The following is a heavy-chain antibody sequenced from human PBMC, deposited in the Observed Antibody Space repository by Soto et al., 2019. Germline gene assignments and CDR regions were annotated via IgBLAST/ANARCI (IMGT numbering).Heavy chain of an antibody. D-gene: IGHD2-21*01. CDR2: IIPIFDIT. Sequence: QVQLVQSGAEVKKPGSSVKVSCKASGGTFRSYSISWVRQAPGQGLEWMGGIIPIFDITNYAQKIQGRVTITADEATSTAYMELSSLGSDDTAVYYCARPDEGCYSSNHHYYYALDVWGQGTTVTV. V-gene: IGHV1-69*01. J-gene: IGHJ6*02. CDR3: ARPDEGCYSSNHHYYYALDV. CDR1: GGTFRSYS.